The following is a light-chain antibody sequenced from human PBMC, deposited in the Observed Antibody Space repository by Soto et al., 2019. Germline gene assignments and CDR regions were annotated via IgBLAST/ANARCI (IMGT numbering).Light chain of an antibody. CDR2: GVS. J-gene: IGKJ2*01. V-gene: IGKV1-39*01. CDR3: RQTDSNTYT. CDR1: QDIKNY. Sequence: DIQMTQSPSSLSASVGDRVTITCQASQDIKNYLNWYQQKSGKAPKVLIYGVSSLQNGVPSRFSGSASGTDCTLTISSLQPEDIATYYRRQTDSNTYTMGEWT.